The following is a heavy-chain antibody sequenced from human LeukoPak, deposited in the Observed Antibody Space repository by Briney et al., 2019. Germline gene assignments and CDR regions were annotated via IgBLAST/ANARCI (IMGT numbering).Heavy chain of an antibody. D-gene: IGHD5-12*01. Sequence: GGSLRLSRAASGFTFSSYGMHWVRQAPGKGLEWVAVISYDGSNKYYADSVKGRFTISRDNSKNTLYLRMNGLRAEDTAVYYCAKSPNSGYDYADYWGQGTLATVSS. CDR2: ISYDGSNK. J-gene: IGHJ4*02. CDR3: AKSPNSGYDYADY. V-gene: IGHV3-30*18. CDR1: GFTFSSYG.